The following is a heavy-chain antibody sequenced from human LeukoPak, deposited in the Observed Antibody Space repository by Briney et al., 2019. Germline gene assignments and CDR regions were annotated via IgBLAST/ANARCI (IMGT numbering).Heavy chain of an antibody. J-gene: IGHJ4*02. CDR1: GYTFTGYY. V-gene: IGHV1-2*02. CDR2: INPNSGGT. D-gene: IGHD6-13*01. Sequence: ASVKVSCKASGYTFTGYYMHWVRQAPGQGLEWMGWINPNSGGTNYAQKLQGRVTMTRDTSISTAYMELSRLRSDDTAVYYCARATFSSSSWYYFDYWGQGTLVTVSS. CDR3: ARATFSSSSWYYFDY.